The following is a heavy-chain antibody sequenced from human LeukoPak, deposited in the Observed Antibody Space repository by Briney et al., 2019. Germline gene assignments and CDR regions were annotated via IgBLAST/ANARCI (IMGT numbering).Heavy chain of an antibody. CDR3: VKGTSFSSSSPFDY. CDR1: VFTFSSYG. V-gene: IGHV3-30*18. D-gene: IGHD6-6*01. J-gene: IGHJ4*02. CDR2: ISHDGSHK. Sequence: GGSLRLSCGASVFTFSSYGIHWVRQAPGKGLEWVAVISHDGSHKYYADSVKGRFTISRDNSKNTLYLQMNSLRADATAVYYCVKGTSFSSSSPFDYWGQGTLVTVSS.